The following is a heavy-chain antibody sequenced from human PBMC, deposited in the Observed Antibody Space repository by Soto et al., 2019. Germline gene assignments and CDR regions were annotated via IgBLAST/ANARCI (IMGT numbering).Heavy chain of an antibody. J-gene: IGHJ6*03. CDR3: ARFWLAAAGTEYYYMDV. D-gene: IGHD6-13*01. Sequence: ASVKVSCKASGYTFTSYGFSWVRQAPGQGLEWMGWISGYNDNTNYAQKLQGRVTMTTDTSTRTAYMELRSLRSDDTAVYYCARFWLAAAGTEYYYMDVWGKGTTVTVSS. CDR1: GYTFTSYG. CDR2: ISGYNDNT. V-gene: IGHV1-18*01.